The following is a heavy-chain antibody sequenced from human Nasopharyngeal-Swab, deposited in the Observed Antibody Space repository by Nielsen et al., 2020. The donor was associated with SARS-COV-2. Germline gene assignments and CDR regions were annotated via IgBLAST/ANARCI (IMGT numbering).Heavy chain of an antibody. Sequence: WIRQPPGKGLEWIGYIYYSGSTYYNPSLKSRVTISVDTSKNQFSLKLSSVTAADTAVYYCARASRGIFGVVSTFDYWGQGTLATVSS. D-gene: IGHD3-3*01. V-gene: IGHV4-31*02. CDR3: ARASRGIFGVVSTFDY. CDR2: IYYSGST. J-gene: IGHJ4*02.